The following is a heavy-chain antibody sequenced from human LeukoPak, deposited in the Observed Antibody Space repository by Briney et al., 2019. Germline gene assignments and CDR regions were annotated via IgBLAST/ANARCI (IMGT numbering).Heavy chain of an antibody. Sequence: ASVKVSCKASGYTFTSYDINWVRQATGQGLEWMGWMNPNSGNTGYAQKFQGRVTMTRNTSISTAYMELCSLRSEDTAVYYCARKTYYYDSSGYYDGEWAFDIWGQGTMVTVSS. CDR2: MNPNSGNT. V-gene: IGHV1-8*01. CDR1: GYTFTSYD. J-gene: IGHJ3*02. D-gene: IGHD3-22*01. CDR3: ARKTYYYDSSGYYDGEWAFDI.